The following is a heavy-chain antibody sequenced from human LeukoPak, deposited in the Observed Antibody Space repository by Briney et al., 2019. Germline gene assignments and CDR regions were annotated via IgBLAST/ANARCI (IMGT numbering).Heavy chain of an antibody. J-gene: IGHJ4*02. CDR1: GFNVSNNY. Sequence: GGSLRLSCAASGFNVSNNYMTWVRQAPGKGLEWVSLIYSSGSTYYADSVKGRFTISRDNSKNTLYLQVNSLRAEDTAVYYCAARSSGNPYFWGQGTLVTVSS. CDR3: AARSSGNPYF. V-gene: IGHV3-53*01. D-gene: IGHD1-26*01. CDR2: IYSSGST.